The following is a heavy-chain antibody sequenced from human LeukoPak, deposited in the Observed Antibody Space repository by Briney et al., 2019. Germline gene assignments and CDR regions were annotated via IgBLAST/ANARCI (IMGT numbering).Heavy chain of an antibody. CDR3: AREGRTSSSSDY. CDR2: ISSSSSYI. Sequence: GGSLRLSCAASGFTFDDYGMSWVRQAPGKGLEWVSSISSSSSYIYYADSVKGRFTISRDNAKNLLYLQMNSLRAEDTAVYYCAREGRTSSSSDYWGQGTLVTVSS. V-gene: IGHV3-21*01. J-gene: IGHJ4*02. D-gene: IGHD6-13*01. CDR1: GFTFDDYG.